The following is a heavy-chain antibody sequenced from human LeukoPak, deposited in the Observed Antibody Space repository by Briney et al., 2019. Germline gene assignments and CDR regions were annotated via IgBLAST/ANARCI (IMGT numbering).Heavy chain of an antibody. CDR2: INPNSGGT. Sequence: EASVKVSCKASGYTFTGYYMHWVRQAPGQGLEWMGWINPNSGGTNYAQKFQGRVTITADKSTSTAYMELSSLRSEDTAVYYCARSSGYYPYYFDYWGQGTLVTVSS. CDR3: ARSSGYYPYYFDY. CDR1: GYTFTGYY. D-gene: IGHD3-22*01. V-gene: IGHV1-2*02. J-gene: IGHJ4*02.